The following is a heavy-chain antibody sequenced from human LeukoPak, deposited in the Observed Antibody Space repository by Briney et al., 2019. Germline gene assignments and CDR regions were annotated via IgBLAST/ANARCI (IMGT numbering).Heavy chain of an antibody. D-gene: IGHD5/OR15-5a*01. CDR2: IIPIFGTA. CDR3: ARGLRIAAPWCYFDY. J-gene: IGHJ4*02. Sequence: SVKVSCKASGGTFSSYAISWVRQALGQGLEWVGGIIPIFGTANYAQKFQGRVTITADESTSTAYMELSSLRSEDTAVYYCARGLRIAAPWCYFDYWGQGTLVTVSS. V-gene: IGHV1-69*13. CDR1: GGTFSSYA.